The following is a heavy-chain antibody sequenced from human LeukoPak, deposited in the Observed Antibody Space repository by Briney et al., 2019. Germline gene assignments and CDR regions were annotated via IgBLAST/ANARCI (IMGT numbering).Heavy chain of an antibody. CDR3: ARRRCYDGSGLE. V-gene: IGHV4-39*01. D-gene: IGHD3-22*01. CDR1: ADSVSRSDSY. CDR2: IYYSGRT. Sequence: SETLSLTCSVSADSVSRSDSYWDWIRQPPGKGLEWIGTIYYSGRTYYSPSLKSRVTLSVDTSSNQFSLNLRSVTAADTAVYYCARRRCYDGSGLEWGQGTLLSVSS. J-gene: IGHJ1*01.